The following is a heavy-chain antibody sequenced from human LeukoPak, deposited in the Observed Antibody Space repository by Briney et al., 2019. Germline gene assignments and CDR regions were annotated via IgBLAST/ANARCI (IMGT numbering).Heavy chain of an antibody. CDR2: ISGSGGST. Sequence: GGSLRLSCAASGFTFSSYAMSWVRQAPGKGLEWVSAISGSGGSTYYADSVKGRFTISRDNAKNSLYLQMNSLRAEDTAVYYCARANTIFGVEPDYYFDYWGQGTLVSVSS. V-gene: IGHV3-23*01. J-gene: IGHJ4*02. D-gene: IGHD3-3*01. CDR3: ARANTIFGVEPDYYFDY. CDR1: GFTFSSYA.